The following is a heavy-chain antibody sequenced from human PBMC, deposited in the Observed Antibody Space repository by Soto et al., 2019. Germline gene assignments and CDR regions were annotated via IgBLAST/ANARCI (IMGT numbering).Heavy chain of an antibody. J-gene: IGHJ5*02. V-gene: IGHV1-18*01. Sequence: QVPLVQSGAAVKKPGASVRVSCKASGYPFTSYGIRWVRQAPGQGLEWRGWISAYNGNTNYAPTLQGRVTMTTDTPTSIPYMGLRSLRPDDTAGYYGARLRGIVGATPNNRFDPWGQGTLVTVSS. CDR1: GYPFTSYG. CDR2: ISAYNGNT. D-gene: IGHD1-26*01. CDR3: ARLRGIVGATPNNRFDP.